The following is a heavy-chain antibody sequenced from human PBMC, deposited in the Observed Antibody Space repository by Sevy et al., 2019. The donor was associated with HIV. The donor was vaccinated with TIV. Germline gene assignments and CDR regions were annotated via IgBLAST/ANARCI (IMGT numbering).Heavy chain of an antibody. CDR1: GFTFSTYG. CDR3: ARDLEFYDYGDYGPAFMPDY. D-gene: IGHD4-17*01. J-gene: IGHJ4*02. CDR2: NWFDGSNT. V-gene: IGHV3-33*01. Sequence: GGALRLSCAASGFTFSTYGMHWVRQAPGKGLGWVAVNWFDGSNTYYADSVKGRFTISRDIAKKTLHIQMNSLRAEDTAVYYCARDLEFYDYGDYGPAFMPDYWGQGTLVTVSS.